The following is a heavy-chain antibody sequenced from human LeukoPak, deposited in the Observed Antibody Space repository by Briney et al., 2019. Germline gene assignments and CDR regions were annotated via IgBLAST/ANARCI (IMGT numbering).Heavy chain of an antibody. CDR2: VDHTGST. D-gene: IGHD1-1*01. CDR3: ARGRVSSSTWYSAYYYYFYMDV. V-gene: IGHV4-59*01. Sequence: SETLSLTCTVSGGSISSYYWSWIRQPPGKGLEWIGYVDHTGSTNFNPSLNGRVSISRDTTKNLFSLRLRSVTAADTAVYFCARGRVSSSTWYSAYYYYFYMDVWGKGTTVTVSS. CDR1: GGSISSYY. J-gene: IGHJ6*03.